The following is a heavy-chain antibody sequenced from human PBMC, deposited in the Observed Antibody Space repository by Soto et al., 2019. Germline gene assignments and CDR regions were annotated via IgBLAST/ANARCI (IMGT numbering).Heavy chain of an antibody. CDR2: IRSKANSYAT. J-gene: IGHJ4*02. D-gene: IGHD3-9*01. V-gene: IGHV3-73*01. CDR3: TRQGRYFNPLDY. CDR1: GFTFSGSA. Sequence: GGSLRLSCAASGFTFSGSAMHWVRQASGKGLEWVGRIRSKANSYATAYAASVKGRFTISRDDSKNTAYLQMNSLKTEDTAVYYCTRQGRYFNPLDYWGQGXLVTVSS.